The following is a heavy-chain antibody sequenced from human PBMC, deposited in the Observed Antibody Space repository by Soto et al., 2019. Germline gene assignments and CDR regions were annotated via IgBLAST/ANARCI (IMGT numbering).Heavy chain of an antibody. CDR1: GGSVRSGNHF. D-gene: IGHD5-12*01. J-gene: IGHJ6*01. CDR3: PRGGEPLGFSGLVV. Sequence: SETLSLTCSVSGGSVRSGNHFWNWIRQPPGRGLEWLGYMYYTGVTNYNPSLKSRVSMSVDTSKDQFSLNLTSLTAADTAVYYCPRGGEPLGFSGLVVLGQGTSLKASS. CDR2: MYYTGVT. V-gene: IGHV4-61*01.